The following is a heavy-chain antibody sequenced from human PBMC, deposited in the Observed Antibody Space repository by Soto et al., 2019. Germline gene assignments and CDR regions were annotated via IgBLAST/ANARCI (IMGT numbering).Heavy chain of an antibody. Sequence: PGGSLRLSCAVSGFNFGDYYMTWIRQAPGQGLEAIAYISGSGSSIYYAESVKGRFTVSRDNAKNSLVLQMNSLRSEDTAVYYCARSRTRSQTRMDDWGQGTLVTVSS. CDR3: ARSRTRSQTRMDD. J-gene: IGHJ4*02. CDR1: GFNFGDYY. CDR2: ISGSGSSI. V-gene: IGHV3-11*01.